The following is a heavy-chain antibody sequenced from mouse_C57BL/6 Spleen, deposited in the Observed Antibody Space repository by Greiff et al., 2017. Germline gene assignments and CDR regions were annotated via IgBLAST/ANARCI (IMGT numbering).Heavy chain of an antibody. J-gene: IGHJ4*01. CDR3: ARGGGSFYAMDY. CDR2: ISYDGSN. V-gene: IGHV3-6*01. Sequence: EVKLQESGPGLVKPSQSLSLTCSVTGYSITSGYYWNWIRQFPGNKLEWMGYISYDGSNNYNPSLKNRISITRDTSKNQFFLKLNSVTTEDTATYYCARGGGSFYAMDYRGQGTSVTVSS. CDR1: GYSITSGYY.